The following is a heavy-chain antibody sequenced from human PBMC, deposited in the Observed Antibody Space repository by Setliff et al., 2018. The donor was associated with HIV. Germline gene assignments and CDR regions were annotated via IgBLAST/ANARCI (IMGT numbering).Heavy chain of an antibody. CDR2: IDSSGTT. J-gene: IGHJ5*02. D-gene: IGHD3-10*01. V-gene: IGHV4-4*07. Sequence: SETLSLTCTLSGGSFGVYRWGWIRQSAGRGLEWIGRIDSSGTTDYKPSLKGRVAISVDTSRNQFSLRVTSVTAADTAVYFCARDRHSSGLGSYGPWGPGILVTVSS. CDR1: GGSFGVYR. CDR3: ARDRHSSGLGSYGP.